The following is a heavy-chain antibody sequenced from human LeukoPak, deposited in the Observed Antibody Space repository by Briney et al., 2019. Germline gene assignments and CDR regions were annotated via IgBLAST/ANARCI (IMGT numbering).Heavy chain of an antibody. J-gene: IGHJ5*02. CDR3: ARADFIDAGPYLIGP. Sequence: ASVKVSCKTSGYSFTDYYIHWVRQAPGQGLEWMGWINTKSGRTSSARKFQGRVTMTRDPSITTVYMDMAWLTSDDTAIYFCARADFIDAGPYLIGPWGQGALVTVSS. D-gene: IGHD3-3*01. CDR1: GYSFTDYY. CDR2: INTKSGRT. V-gene: IGHV1-2*02.